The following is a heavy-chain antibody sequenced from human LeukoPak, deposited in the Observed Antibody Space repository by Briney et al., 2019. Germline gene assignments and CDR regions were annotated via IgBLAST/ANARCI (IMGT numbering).Heavy chain of an antibody. CDR2: IKQDGSEK. Sequence: GGSLRLSCAASGFTFSDFWMNWVRQAPGKGLEWVASIKQDGSEKYYVDSVKGRFSISRDNAKNSLHLQMNSLRAEDTAVYYCARDHAVDGLVFDYWGQGILVTVSS. J-gene: IGHJ4*02. CDR3: ARDHAVDGLVFDY. CDR1: GFTFSDFW. D-gene: IGHD6-19*01. V-gene: IGHV3-7*01.